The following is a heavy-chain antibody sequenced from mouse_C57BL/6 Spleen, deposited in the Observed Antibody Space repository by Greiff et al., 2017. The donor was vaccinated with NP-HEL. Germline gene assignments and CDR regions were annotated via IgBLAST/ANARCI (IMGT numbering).Heavy chain of an antibody. CDR1: GYSITSGYY. CDR2: ISYDGSH. D-gene: IGHD3-2*02. V-gene: IGHV3-6*01. Sequence: EVKVEESGPGLVKPSQSLSLTCSVTGYSITSGYYWNWFRQFPGNKLEWMGYISYDGSHNFNPSLKNRISITRETSTNQFFLKLNAGTTEDTATYYCARDQTAQATGAMDYWGQGTSVTVSS. CDR3: ARDQTAQATGAMDY. J-gene: IGHJ4*01.